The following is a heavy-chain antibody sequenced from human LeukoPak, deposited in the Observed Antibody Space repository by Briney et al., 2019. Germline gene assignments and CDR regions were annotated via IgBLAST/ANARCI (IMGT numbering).Heavy chain of an antibody. J-gene: IGHJ5*02. V-gene: IGHV3-11*04. CDR3: ARAETPVTRPHWFDP. Sequence: PGGSLRLSCAASGFTVSGTHMSWVRQAPGKGLEWVSYISGTGSTIYYADSVKGRFTISRDNAKNSLYLQMNSLRAEDTAVYYCARAETPVTRPHWFDPWGQGTLVTVSS. CDR1: GFTVSGTH. CDR2: ISGTGSTI. D-gene: IGHD4-17*01.